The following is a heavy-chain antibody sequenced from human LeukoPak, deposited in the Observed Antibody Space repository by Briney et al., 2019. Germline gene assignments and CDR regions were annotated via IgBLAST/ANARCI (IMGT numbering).Heavy chain of an antibody. V-gene: IGHV4-34*01. CDR2: INHSGST. Sequence: SETLSLTCAVYGGSFSGYYWSWIRQPPGKGLEWIGEINHSGSTNYNPSLKSRVTISVDTSKNQFSLKLRSVTAADTAVYYCARVDIVVVPAASDYWGQGTLVTVSS. CDR3: ARVDIVVVPAASDY. J-gene: IGHJ4*02. D-gene: IGHD2-2*01. CDR1: GGSFSGYY.